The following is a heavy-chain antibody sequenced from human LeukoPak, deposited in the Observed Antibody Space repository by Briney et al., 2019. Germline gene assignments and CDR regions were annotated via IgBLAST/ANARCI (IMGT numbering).Heavy chain of an antibody. CDR1: GGSISSGSYY. CDR2: IYTSGST. Sequence: SQTLSLTCTVSGGSISSGSYYWSWIRQPAGKGLEWIGRIYTSGSTNYNPSLKSRVTISVDTSKNQFSLKLSSVTAADTAVYYCARLDGSGSYYRGDYWGQGTLVTVSS. V-gene: IGHV4-61*02. J-gene: IGHJ4*02. D-gene: IGHD3-10*01. CDR3: ARLDGSGSYYRGDY.